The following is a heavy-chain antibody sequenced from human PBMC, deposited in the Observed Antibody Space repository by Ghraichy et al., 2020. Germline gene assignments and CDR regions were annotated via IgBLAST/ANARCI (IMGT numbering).Heavy chain of an antibody. D-gene: IGHD1-14*01. CDR3: SRVPTTNWIDP. Sequence: SETRSLTCTVSGDSISSGGYYWSWIRQHPGKGLEWIGHIYYNGRPYYNPSLKSRILMSLETSKNQFSLNLTSVTAADTAIYYCSRVPTTNWIDPWGPGTLVTVSS. V-gene: IGHV4-31*03. CDR1: GDSISSGGYY. J-gene: IGHJ5*02. CDR2: IYYNGRP.